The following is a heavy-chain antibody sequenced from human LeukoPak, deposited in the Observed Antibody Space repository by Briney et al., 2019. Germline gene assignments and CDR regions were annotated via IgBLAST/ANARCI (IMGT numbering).Heavy chain of an antibody. CDR1: GYTFTGYY. CDR2: INPNSGGT. Sequence: ASVKVSCKASGYTFTGYYMHWVRQAPGQGLEWMGWINPNSGGTNYAQKLQGRVTMTTDTSTSIAYMELRSLRSDDTAVYYCARADYYCSGGSCYSNWFDPWGQGTLVTVSS. D-gene: IGHD2-15*01. V-gene: IGHV1-2*02. CDR3: ARADYYCSGGSCYSNWFDP. J-gene: IGHJ5*02.